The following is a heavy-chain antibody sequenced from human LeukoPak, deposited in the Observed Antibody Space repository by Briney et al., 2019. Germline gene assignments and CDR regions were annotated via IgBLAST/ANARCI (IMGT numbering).Heavy chain of an antibody. CDR3: AQSAYCGGDCYSWSPSGYYYCYMDV. D-gene: IGHD2-21*01. CDR1: GGSISSYY. Sequence: SETLSLTCTVSGGSISSYYWSWIRQPAGKGLEWIGRIYTSGSTNYNPSLKSRVTMSVDTSKNQFSLKLSSVTAADTAVYYCAQSAYCGGDCYSWSPSGYYYCYMDVWGKGTTVTVSS. CDR2: IYTSGST. J-gene: IGHJ6*03. V-gene: IGHV4-4*07.